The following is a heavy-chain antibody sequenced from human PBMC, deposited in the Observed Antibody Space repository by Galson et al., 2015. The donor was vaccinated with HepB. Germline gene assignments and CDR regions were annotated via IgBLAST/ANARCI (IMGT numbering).Heavy chain of an antibody. Sequence: SLRLSCAASGFTFSSYAMHWVRQAPGKGLEWVAVISYDGSNKYYADSVKGRFTISRDNSKNTLYLQMNSLRAEDTAVYYCAKNERLHQYYFDYWGQGTLVTVSS. V-gene: IGHV3-30-3*01. D-gene: IGHD6-25*01. CDR3: AKNERLHQYYFDY. CDR1: GFTFSSYA. J-gene: IGHJ4*02. CDR2: ISYDGSNK.